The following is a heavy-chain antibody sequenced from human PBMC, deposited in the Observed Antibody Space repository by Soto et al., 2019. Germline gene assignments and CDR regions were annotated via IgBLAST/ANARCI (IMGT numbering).Heavy chain of an antibody. CDR1: GFTFDDYT. D-gene: IGHD3-10*01. CDR3: AKDIGPPYGSGRYFSDYYGMDV. V-gene: IGHV3-43*01. Sequence: GGSLRLSCAASGFTFDDYTMHWVRQAPGKGLEWVSLISWDGGSTYYADSVKGRFTISRDNSKNSLYLQMNSLRTEDTALYYCAKDIGPPYGSGRYFSDYYGMDVWGQGTTVTVSS. CDR2: ISWDGGST. J-gene: IGHJ6*02.